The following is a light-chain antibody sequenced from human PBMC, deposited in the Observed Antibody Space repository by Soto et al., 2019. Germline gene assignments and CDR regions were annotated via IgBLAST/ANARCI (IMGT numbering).Light chain of an antibody. J-gene: IGKJ4*01. V-gene: IGKV3-15*01. CDR3: QQYNSWPLT. Sequence: MVMTQSPGTLSVSPGERATLSCRASQSVNANLAWYQQKPGQAPRLLISGASTRVTGIPARFSGSGSGAEYTLTISSLQSEDIAVYYCQQYNSWPLTFGGGTKVEI. CDR2: GAS. CDR1: QSVNAN.